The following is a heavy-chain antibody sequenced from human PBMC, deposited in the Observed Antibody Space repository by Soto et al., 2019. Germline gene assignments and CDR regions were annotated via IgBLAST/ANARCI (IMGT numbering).Heavy chain of an antibody. D-gene: IGHD2-15*01. CDR1: GCSVTDDW. Sequence: PRGSLKLNCADSGCSVTDDWMNWVRQAPGKGLEWVGRIKSKTDGGAIGYAAPVKGRFNISRDDSKNMVSHQLNSLNSEATAVYYCTTFYCRTSHCNDCFDPWGQGTLVTVSS. CDR2: IKSKTDGGAI. J-gene: IGHJ5*02. CDR3: TTFYCRTSHCNDCFDP. V-gene: IGHV3-15*01.